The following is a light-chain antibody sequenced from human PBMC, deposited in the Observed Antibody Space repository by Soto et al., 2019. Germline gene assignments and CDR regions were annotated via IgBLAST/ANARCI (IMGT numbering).Light chain of an antibody. CDR2: AAS. CDR1: QGISNW. J-gene: IGKJ2*01. Sequence: DIQMTQSPSSVSASVGDRVTMTCRASQGISNWLAWYQQKPGQAPKLLIYAASSLHSGVPSRFSGSGSGTDFTLTISSLQPEDFATYFCQPSNSFPHTFGRGTKLEI. CDR3: QPSNSFPHT. V-gene: IGKV1-12*01.